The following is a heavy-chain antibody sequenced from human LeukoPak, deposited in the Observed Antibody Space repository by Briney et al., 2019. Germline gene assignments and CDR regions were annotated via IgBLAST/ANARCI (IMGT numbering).Heavy chain of an antibody. J-gene: IGHJ4*02. D-gene: IGHD3-16*01. CDR1: GYSISSGYY. V-gene: IGHV4-38-2*02. CDR3: ARAGELYLGYYFDY. CDR2: IYHSGRT. Sequence: SETLSLTCTVSGYSISSGYYWGYIRQPPGKGLEWIGSIYHSGRTHYNPSLKSRVTISVDTSKNHFSLKLSSVTAADTAVYYCARAGELYLGYYFDYWGQGTLVTVSS.